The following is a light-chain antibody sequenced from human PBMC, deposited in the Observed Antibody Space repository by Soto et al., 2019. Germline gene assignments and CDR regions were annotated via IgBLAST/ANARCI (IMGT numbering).Light chain of an antibody. CDR3: QQYYSYPQLT. CDR1: QGISSY. CDR2: AAS. J-gene: IGKJ4*01. Sequence: AIRMTQSPSSFSASTGDRVTITCRASQGISSYLAWYQQKPGKAPKLLIYAASTLQSGVPSGFSGSGSGTDFTLTISCLQSEDFATYCCQQYYSYPQLTFGGGTKVEIK. V-gene: IGKV1-8*01.